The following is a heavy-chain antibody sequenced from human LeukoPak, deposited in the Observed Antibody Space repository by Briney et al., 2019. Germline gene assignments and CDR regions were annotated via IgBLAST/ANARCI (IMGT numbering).Heavy chain of an antibody. J-gene: IGHJ4*02. D-gene: IGHD5-12*01. CDR2: INPNSGGT. V-gene: IGHV1-2*02. CDR3: ARDAIGGYPTLGY. Sequence: ASVKVSCKASGYTFTGYYMHWVRQAPGQGLEWMGWINPNSGGTNYAQKFQGRVTMTRDTSISTAYMELSRLRSDDTAVYYCARDAIGGYPTLGYWGQGTLVTVSS. CDR1: GYTFTGYY.